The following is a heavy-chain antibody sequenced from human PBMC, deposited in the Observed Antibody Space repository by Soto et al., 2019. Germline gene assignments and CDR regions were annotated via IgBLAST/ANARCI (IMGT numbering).Heavy chain of an antibody. CDR1: GFTFSSYA. V-gene: IGHV3-30-3*01. J-gene: IGHJ5*02. CDR2: ISYDGSNK. Sequence: QVQLVESGGGVVQPGRSLRLSCAASGFTFSSYAMHWVRQAPGKGLEWVAVISYDGSNKYYADSVKGRFTISRDNSKNTLYLQMNSLRAEDTAVYYCATPTAPPPNNWFDPWGQGTLVTVSS. CDR3: ATPTAPPPNNWFDP. D-gene: IGHD2-15*01.